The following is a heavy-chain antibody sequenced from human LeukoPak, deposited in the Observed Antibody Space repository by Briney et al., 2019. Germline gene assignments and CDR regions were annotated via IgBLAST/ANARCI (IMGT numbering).Heavy chain of an antibody. CDR2: ISADSST. V-gene: IGHV3-23*01. CDR3: AKGGSTSPNGINDY. D-gene: IGHD2-2*01. Sequence: GGSLRLSCAASGFIFRRYAMSWVRQAPGKGLEWVPAISADSSTYYADSVKGRFIISRDNSKNTLYLQMNSLRAEDTAVYYCAKGGSTSPNGINDYWGQGTLVTVSS. CDR1: GFIFRRYA. J-gene: IGHJ4*02.